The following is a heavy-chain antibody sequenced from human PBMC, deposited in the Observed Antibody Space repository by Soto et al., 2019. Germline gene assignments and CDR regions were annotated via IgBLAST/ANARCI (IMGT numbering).Heavy chain of an antibody. V-gene: IGHV4-39*01. CDR2: IDYSGTA. CDR3: ARTTGRHLDF. J-gene: IGHJ4*02. Sequence: SETLSLTCTVSYGSISVINVFWGWVRQPPGKGLEWIGNIDYSGTAYFNPSLGTRVTFPVDTSKNQFSLTLYSVTAAETAVYYCARTTGRHLDFWGQG. D-gene: IGHD4-4*01. CDR1: YGSISVINVF.